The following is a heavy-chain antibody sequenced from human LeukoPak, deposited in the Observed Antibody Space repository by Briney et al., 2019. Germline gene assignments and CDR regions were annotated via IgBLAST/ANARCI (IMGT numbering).Heavy chain of an antibody. D-gene: IGHD2-2*01. Sequence: GGSLRLSSAASGFTFDDYAMHWVRQAPGKGLEWVSGISWNSGSIGYAGSVKGRFTISRDNAKNSLYLQMNSLRAEDTALYYCAKDMSPLGYCSSTSCYGRGAFDIWGQGTMVTVSS. CDR3: AKDMSPLGYCSSTSCYGRGAFDI. V-gene: IGHV3-9*01. CDR2: ISWNSGSI. J-gene: IGHJ3*02. CDR1: GFTFDDYA.